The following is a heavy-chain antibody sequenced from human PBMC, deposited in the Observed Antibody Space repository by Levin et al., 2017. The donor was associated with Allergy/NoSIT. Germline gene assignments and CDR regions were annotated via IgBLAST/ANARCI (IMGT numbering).Heavy chain of an antibody. D-gene: IGHD4-11*01. CDR1: GFTFSSYG. J-gene: IGHJ4*02. V-gene: IGHV3-30*18. Sequence: HPGGSLRLSCAASGFTFSSYGMHWVRQAPGKGLEWVAVISYDGSNKYYADSVKGRFTISRDNSKNTLYLQMNSLRAEDTAVYYCAKDGRGDSNCLDYWGQGTLVTVSS. CDR2: ISYDGSNK. CDR3: AKDGRGDSNCLDY.